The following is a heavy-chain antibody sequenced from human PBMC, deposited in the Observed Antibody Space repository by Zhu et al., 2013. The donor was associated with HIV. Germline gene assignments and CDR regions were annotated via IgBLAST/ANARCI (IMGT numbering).Heavy chain of an antibody. V-gene: IGHV1-69*01. CDR2: IIPIFGTA. J-gene: IGHJ4*02. CDR1: GGTFSSYA. CDR3: ARARALARPTYDFWSGRPIDY. D-gene: IGHD3-3*01. Sequence: QVQLVQSGAEVKKPGSSVKVSCKASGGTFSSYAISWVRQAPGQGLEWMGGIIPIFGTANYAQKFQGRVTITADESTSTAYMELSSLRSEDTAVYYCARARALARPTYDFWSGRPIDYWGQGTLVTVSS.